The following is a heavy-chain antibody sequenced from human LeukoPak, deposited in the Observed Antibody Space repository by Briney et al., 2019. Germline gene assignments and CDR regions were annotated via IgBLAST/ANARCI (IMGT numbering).Heavy chain of an antibody. Sequence: GASVKVSCKASGYTFTSYGISWVRQAPGQGLEWMGWISAYNGNTNYAQKLQGRVTMTTDTSTSTAYMELRSLRSDDTAVYYCAIALGYCSSTSCLYDYWGQGTLVTVSS. V-gene: IGHV1-18*04. D-gene: IGHD2-2*01. CDR3: AIALGYCSSTSCLYDY. CDR2: ISAYNGNT. CDR1: GYTFTSYG. J-gene: IGHJ4*02.